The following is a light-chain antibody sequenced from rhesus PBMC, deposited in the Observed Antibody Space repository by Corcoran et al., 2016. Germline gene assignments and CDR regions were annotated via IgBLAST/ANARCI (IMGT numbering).Light chain of an antibody. V-gene: IGKV1-44*02. Sequence: DIQMTQSPSSLSASVGDRVTITCRASQTISSYLAWYQQKPGKVPKLLIYAASSLESGVPSRFSGSGSGTEFTLTISSLQPEDFATYYCQQHNSHPFTVGPGTKLDIK. CDR2: AAS. CDR1: QTISSY. J-gene: IGKJ3*01. CDR3: QQHNSHPFT.